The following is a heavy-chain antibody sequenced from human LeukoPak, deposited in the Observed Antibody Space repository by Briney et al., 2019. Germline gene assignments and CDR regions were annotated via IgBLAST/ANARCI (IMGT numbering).Heavy chain of an antibody. Sequence: ASVKVSCKASGYTFSDYVVHWVRQAPGQRFEWMGWIDAGNGNTKYSQKFQGRVTITRDTSASTAYMELSSLRSEDTAVYYCARPVAHKWDLNWFDPWGQGTLVTVSS. CDR3: ARPVAHKWDLNWFDP. CDR1: GYTFSDYV. CDR2: IDAGNGNT. V-gene: IGHV1-3*01. J-gene: IGHJ5*02. D-gene: IGHD1-26*01.